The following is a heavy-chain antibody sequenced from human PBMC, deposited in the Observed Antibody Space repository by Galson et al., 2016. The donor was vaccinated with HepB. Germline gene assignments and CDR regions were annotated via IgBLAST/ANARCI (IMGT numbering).Heavy chain of an antibody. Sequence: SLRLSCAASGFTFSDYYMTWIRQAPGKGLEWVSYISSSGDTLYYADSVKGRFTISRDNAMTLLYLQMNSLRAEDTAVYYCARVDFWSGYYTGWFDPWGQGISVTVSS. V-gene: IGHV3-11*04. CDR3: ARVDFWSGYYTGWFDP. CDR2: ISSSGDTL. D-gene: IGHD3-3*01. CDR1: GFTFSDYY. J-gene: IGHJ5*02.